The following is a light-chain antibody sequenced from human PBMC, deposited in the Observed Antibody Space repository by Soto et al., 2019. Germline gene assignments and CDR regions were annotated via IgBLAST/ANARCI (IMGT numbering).Light chain of an antibody. CDR3: QQYGSSTIT. CDR2: GAS. V-gene: IGKV3-20*01. J-gene: IGKJ5*01. CDR1: QTINSGY. Sequence: EIVLTQSPDSLSLSPGERATLSCRASQTINSGYLAWYQQKPGQAPRLLLFGASTRATGIPDRFSGSGSGTDFTLTISRLEPEDFAVYYCQQYGSSTITFGQGTRLEIK.